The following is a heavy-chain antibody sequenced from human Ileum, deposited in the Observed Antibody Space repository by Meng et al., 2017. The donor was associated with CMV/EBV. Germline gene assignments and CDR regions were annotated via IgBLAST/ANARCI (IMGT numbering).Heavy chain of an antibody. V-gene: IGHV1-2*02. CDR2: INCKTGGT. D-gene: IGHD2-2*01. CDR1: GYTFSDYY. Sequence: ASVKVSCKASGYTFSDYYIHWVRQAPGQGLEWMGWINCKTGGTVYAQKFQGRVTMTRYTSISTAYMELSRLRSDDTAVYYCARFIPGPQGSDYWGQGTLVTFSS. CDR3: ARFIPGPQGSDY. J-gene: IGHJ4*02.